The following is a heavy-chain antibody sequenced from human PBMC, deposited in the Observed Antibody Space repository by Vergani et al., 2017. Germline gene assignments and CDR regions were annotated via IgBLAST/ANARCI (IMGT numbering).Heavy chain of an antibody. V-gene: IGHV4-39*01. J-gene: IGHJ4*02. CDR1: GGSISSSSYY. Sequence: QLQLQESGPGLVKPSETLSLTCTVSGGSISSSSYYWGWIRQPPGKGLEWIGSLYYSGSTYYKPSLKSRVTISVDTSKNQFSRKVSSVTAADTAVYYCASSEPNGYSYGQLVYFDYGGQGTLVTVSS. D-gene: IGHD5-18*01. CDR2: LYYSGST. CDR3: ASSEPNGYSYGQLVYFDY.